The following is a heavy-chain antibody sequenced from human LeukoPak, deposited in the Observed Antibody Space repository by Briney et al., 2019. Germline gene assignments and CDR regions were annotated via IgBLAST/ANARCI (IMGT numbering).Heavy chain of an antibody. CDR1: GASVSGSNYY. D-gene: IGHD3-9*01. V-gene: IGHV4-39*07. J-gene: IGHJ3*02. Sequence: SETLSLTCAVSGASVSGSNYYWGWIRQPPGKGLEWIGNIYSSGSTYYNASLQSRVTISVDTSKNQFSLKLSSVTAADTAVYYCARALYDILTGYYIRDAFDIWGQGTMVTVSS. CDR2: IYSSGST. CDR3: ARALYDILTGYYIRDAFDI.